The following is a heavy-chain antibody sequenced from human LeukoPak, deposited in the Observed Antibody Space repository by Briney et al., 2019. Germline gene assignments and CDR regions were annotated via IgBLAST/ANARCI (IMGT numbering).Heavy chain of an antibody. V-gene: IGHV1-8*01. CDR3: ARVVGVYCGGDCLPTEYFQH. CDR1: GYTFTSYD. Sequence: ASVKVSCKASGYTFTSYDINWVRQATGQGLEWMGWMNPNSGNTGYAQKFQGRVTMTRNTSISTAYMGLSSLRSEDTAVYYCARVVGVYCGGDCLPTEYFQHWGQGTLVTVSS. D-gene: IGHD2-21*01. CDR2: MNPNSGNT. J-gene: IGHJ1*01.